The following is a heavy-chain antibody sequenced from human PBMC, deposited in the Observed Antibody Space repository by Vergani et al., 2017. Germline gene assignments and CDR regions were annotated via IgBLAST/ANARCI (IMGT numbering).Heavy chain of an antibody. D-gene: IGHD3-16*01. CDR3: GRELGIP. Sequence: EVQLVESGGGLVQPGESLRLSCAGSGFTFSNNWMHWVRQAPGKGLEWVSRINSDGSSTSYADSVKGRFTISRDNAKNTLYLQMNSLRAEDTAVYYCGRELGIPWGQGTLVTVSS. J-gene: IGHJ5*02. V-gene: IGHV3-74*01. CDR1: GFTFSNNW. CDR2: INSDGSST.